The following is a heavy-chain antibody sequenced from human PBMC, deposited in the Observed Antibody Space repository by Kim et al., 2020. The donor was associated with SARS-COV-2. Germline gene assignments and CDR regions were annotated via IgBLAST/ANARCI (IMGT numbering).Heavy chain of an antibody. J-gene: IGHJ6*02. V-gene: IGHV3-30*02. D-gene: IGHD3-10*01. CDR3: AKALLRGVNFYYYGMDV. Sequence: MRGRFTIYRDNSENTLYLQLNSLRPEDTAVYYCAKALLRGVNFYYYGMDVWGQGTTVTVSS.